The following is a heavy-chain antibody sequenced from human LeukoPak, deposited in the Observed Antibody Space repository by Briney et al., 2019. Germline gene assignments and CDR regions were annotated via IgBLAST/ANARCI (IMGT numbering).Heavy chain of an antibody. J-gene: IGHJ4*02. V-gene: IGHV3-9*01. CDR1: GFTFSSYA. CDR3: AKDFQAGSF. D-gene: IGHD6-19*01. CDR2: ISWNSGSI. Sequence: QTGGSLRLSCAASGFTFSSYAMSWVRQAPGKGLEWVSGISWNSGSIGYADSVKGRFTISRDNAKNSLYLQMNSLRAEDTALYYCAKDFQAGSFWGQGTLVTVSS.